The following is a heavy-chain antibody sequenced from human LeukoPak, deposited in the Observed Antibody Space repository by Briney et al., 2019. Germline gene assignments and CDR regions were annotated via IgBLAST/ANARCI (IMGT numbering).Heavy chain of an antibody. Sequence: RNSPQISCMGSGYSITSYCNCCVRHMPPKSLQWMGIIYHGDSDTSYSPSFQGQVTISADKSTSTAYLQWSSLKASDTAMYYCARLLRKTRGYSYGYGDYWGQGTLVTVSS. J-gene: IGHJ4*02. CDR2: IYHGDSDT. D-gene: IGHD5-18*01. CDR1: GYSITSYC. V-gene: IGHV5-51*01. CDR3: ARLLRKTRGYSYGYGDY.